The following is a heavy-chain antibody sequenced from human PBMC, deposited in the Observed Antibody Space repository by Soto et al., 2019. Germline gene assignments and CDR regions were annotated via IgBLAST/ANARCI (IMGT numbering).Heavy chain of an antibody. CDR3: ARTIGYRPDH. CDR1: GFTLSSYG. Sequence: GGSLRLSCSASGFTLSSYGMHWVRQAPGKGLEWVAVIWYDGSNKYYADSVKGRFTVSKDNSINTAYLQINSLRGDDTAVYYCARTIGYRPDHWGQGTLVTVSS. CDR2: IWYDGSNK. D-gene: IGHD3-16*02. J-gene: IGHJ4*02. V-gene: IGHV3-33*01.